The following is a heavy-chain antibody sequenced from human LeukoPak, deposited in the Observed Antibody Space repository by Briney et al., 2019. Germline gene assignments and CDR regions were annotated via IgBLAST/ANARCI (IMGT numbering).Heavy chain of an antibody. V-gene: IGHV3-7*01. J-gene: IGHJ6*02. CDR1: GFTFSSYW. D-gene: IGHD6-13*01. CDR2: IKQDGSEK. Sequence: PGGSLRLSCAASGFTFSSYWMSWVRQAPGKGLEWVANIKQDGSEKHYLDSVKGRFSIFRDNAKKSLFLHMNSLRAEDTAIYYCARDTSGYSTIWYPDYYNGMDVWGQGTTVTVSS. CDR3: ARDTSGYSTIWYPDYYNGMDV.